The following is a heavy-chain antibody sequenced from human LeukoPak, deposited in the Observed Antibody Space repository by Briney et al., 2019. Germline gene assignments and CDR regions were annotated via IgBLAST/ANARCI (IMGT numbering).Heavy chain of an antibody. D-gene: IGHD5-24*01. CDR1: GGTFISYA. CDR3: ARGGGDGYNYRFDY. Sequence: SVKVSFKASGGTFISYAISWVRQAPGQGREWMGRIIPIFGMTNYAQKFQGRVTITADKSTSTAYMELSSLRSEDTAVYYCARGGGDGYNYRFDYWGQGTLVTVSS. CDR2: IIPIFGMT. J-gene: IGHJ4*02. V-gene: IGHV1-69*10.